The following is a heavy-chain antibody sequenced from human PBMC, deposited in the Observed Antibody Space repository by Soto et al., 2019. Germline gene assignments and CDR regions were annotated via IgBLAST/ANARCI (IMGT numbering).Heavy chain of an antibody. J-gene: IGHJ3*02. Sequence: ASVKVSCKASGYTFTSYYMHWVRQAPGQGLEWMGIINPSGGSTSYAQKFQGRVTMTRDTSTSTVYMELSSLRSGDTAVYYCARAQYYDILTGDDAFDIWGQGTMVTVSS. CDR2: INPSGGST. V-gene: IGHV1-46*03. CDR3: ARAQYYDILTGDDAFDI. CDR1: GYTFTSYY. D-gene: IGHD3-9*01.